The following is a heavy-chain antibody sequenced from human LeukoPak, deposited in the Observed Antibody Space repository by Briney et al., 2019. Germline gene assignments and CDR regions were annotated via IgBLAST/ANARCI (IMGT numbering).Heavy chain of an antibody. CDR2: ISYDGSNK. CDR3: AKDSSRYFDWFDY. V-gene: IGHV3-30*18. Sequence: GGSLRLSCAASRFTFSSYGMHWVRQAPGKGLEWVAVISYDGSNKYYADSVKGRFTISRDNSKNTLYLQMNSLRAEDTAVYYCAKDSSRYFDWFDYWGQGTLVTVSS. D-gene: IGHD3-9*01. J-gene: IGHJ5*01. CDR1: RFTFSSYG.